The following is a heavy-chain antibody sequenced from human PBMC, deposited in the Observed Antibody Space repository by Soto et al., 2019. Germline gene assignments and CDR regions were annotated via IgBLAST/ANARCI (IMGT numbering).Heavy chain of an antibody. D-gene: IGHD3-16*01. CDR1: GFTFSNYA. J-gene: IGHJ4*02. V-gene: IGHV3-23*01. CDR3: AKRLRDGLSSPFDY. Sequence: PGGSLRLSCAASGFTFSNYAMNWVRQAPGKGLEWVSHINGNGGETRYADSVKGRFTISRDNSKNTLYVQMSSLRAEDTAVYYCAKRLRDGLSSPFDYWGQGTLVTVSS. CDR2: INGNGGET.